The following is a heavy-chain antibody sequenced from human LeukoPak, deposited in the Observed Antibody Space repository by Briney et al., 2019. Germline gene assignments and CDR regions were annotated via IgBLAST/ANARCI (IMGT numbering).Heavy chain of an antibody. CDR1: RFTFSGYW. Sequence: GGSLRLSCAASRFTFSGYWMTWVRQAPGKGLEWVANIKQDGSEKYYVDSVKGRFTISRDNAKNSLYLQMNSLRAEDTAVYYCARDRLRFLEWLSRPSWGQGTLVTVSS. V-gene: IGHV3-7*01. CDR3: ARDRLRFLEWLSRPS. J-gene: IGHJ5*02. D-gene: IGHD3-3*01. CDR2: IKQDGSEK.